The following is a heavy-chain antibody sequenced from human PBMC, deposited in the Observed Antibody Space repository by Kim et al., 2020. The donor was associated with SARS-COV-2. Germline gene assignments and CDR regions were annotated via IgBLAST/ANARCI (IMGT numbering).Heavy chain of an antibody. D-gene: IGHD3-22*01. CDR1: GFTFSSYS. J-gene: IGHJ2*01. CDR3: ARGPLTYYYDSSGYSPDWYCDL. CDR2: ISSSSSYI. Sequence: GGSLRLSCAASGFTFSSYSMNWVRQAPGKGLEWVSSISSSSSYIYYADSVKGRFTISRDNAKNSLYLQMNSLRAEDTAVYYCARGPLTYYYDSSGYSPDWYCDLWGRGTLVTVSS. V-gene: IGHV3-21*01.